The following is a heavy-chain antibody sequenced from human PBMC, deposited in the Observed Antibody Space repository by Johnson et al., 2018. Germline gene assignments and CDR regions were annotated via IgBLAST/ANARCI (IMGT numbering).Heavy chain of an antibody. Sequence: VQLVESGGGVVQPGRSLRLSCAASGFTFSSYAMSWVRQAPGKGLEWVSAISGSGGSTYYADSVKGRFTISRDNSKNTLYLQMNSLRAEDTAVYYRAKCYGDYVYYYYGMDVWGQGTTVTVSS. CDR2: ISGSGGST. J-gene: IGHJ6*02. D-gene: IGHD4-17*01. CDR1: GFTFSSYA. V-gene: IGHV3-23*04. CDR3: AKCYGDYVYYYYGMDV.